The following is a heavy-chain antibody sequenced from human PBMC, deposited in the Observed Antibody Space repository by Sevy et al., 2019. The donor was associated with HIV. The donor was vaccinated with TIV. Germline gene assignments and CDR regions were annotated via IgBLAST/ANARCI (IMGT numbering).Heavy chain of an antibody. CDR1: GDSFSSYF. V-gene: IGHV4-4*07. D-gene: IGHD7-27*01. J-gene: IGHJ4*02. CDR3: AGSNWVTATNGFSKSYYFDY. CDR2: INTGGST. Sequence: SETLSLTCTVSGDSFSSYFWAWIRQPAGKGLEWIGRINTGGSTNYNPSLKSRVTMSVDTSKSQFSLKVTSLTAADTAIYFCAGSNWVTATNGFSKSYYFDYWGQGSLVTVSS.